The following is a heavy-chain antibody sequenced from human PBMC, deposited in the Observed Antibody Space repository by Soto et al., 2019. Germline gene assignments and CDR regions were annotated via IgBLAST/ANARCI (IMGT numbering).Heavy chain of an antibody. CDR1: GFTFSSYG. D-gene: IGHD6-19*01. V-gene: IGHV3-30*03. CDR3: APGVGGWKFEY. J-gene: IGHJ4*02. Sequence: QVQLVESGGGVVQPGRSLRLSCAASGFTFSSYGMHWVRQAPGKGLEWVAAISHDGSNKYYADSVKGRLTISRDNSKNTLFLQMNSLRPEDTAVYYCAPGVGGWKFEYWGQGTLVTVSS. CDR2: ISHDGSNK.